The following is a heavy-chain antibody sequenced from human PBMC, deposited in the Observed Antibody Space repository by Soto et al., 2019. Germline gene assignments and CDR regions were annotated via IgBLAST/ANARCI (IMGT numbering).Heavy chain of an antibody. CDR2: IRFDGSNQ. CDR1: GFTFSNYG. CDR3: ARVSISQFDY. Sequence: VRLSCAASGFTFSNYGMHWFRQAPGNGLEWVAFIRFDGSNQQYRDSVKGRFTISRDNSKNTLYLEMNSLRAEDTAMYSCARVSISQFDYWGQGTLVTVSS. J-gene: IGHJ4*02. D-gene: IGHD3-10*01. V-gene: IGHV3-30*02.